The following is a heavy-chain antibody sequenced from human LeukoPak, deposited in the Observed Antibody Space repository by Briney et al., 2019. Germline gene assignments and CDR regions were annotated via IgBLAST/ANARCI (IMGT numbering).Heavy chain of an antibody. CDR2: IHISGST. J-gene: IGHJ3*01. CDR1: GGSINSNSYS. CDR3: AGADRSGYFGNVVAFDV. Sequence: SQTLSLTCTVSGGSINSNSYSWTWIRQPAGKGLEWIGRIHISGSTYYTPSLRSRVTISVDTSKNQFSLKLSSVTAADTAVYYCAGADRSGYFGNVVAFDVWGQGTMVTVSS. V-gene: IGHV4-61*02. D-gene: IGHD3-22*01.